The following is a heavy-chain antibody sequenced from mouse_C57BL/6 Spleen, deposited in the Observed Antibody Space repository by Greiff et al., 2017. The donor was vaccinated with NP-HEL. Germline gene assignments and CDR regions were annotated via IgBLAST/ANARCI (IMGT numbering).Heavy chain of an antibody. D-gene: IGHD1-1*01. CDR3: ARSPFITTVVATDYFDY. V-gene: IGHV1-82*01. CDR2: IYPGDGDT. Sequence: VKLQESGPELVKPGASVKISCKASGYAFSSSWMNWVKQRPGKGLEWIGRIYPGDGDTNYNGKFKGKATLTADKSSSTAYMQLSSLTSEDSAVYFCARSPFITTVVATDYFDYWGQGTTLTVSS. J-gene: IGHJ2*01. CDR1: GYAFSSSW.